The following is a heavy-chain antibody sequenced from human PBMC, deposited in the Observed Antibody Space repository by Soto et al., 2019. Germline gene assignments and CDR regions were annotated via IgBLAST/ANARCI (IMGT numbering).Heavy chain of an antibody. J-gene: IGHJ6*02. CDR2: IVVGSGNT. D-gene: IGHD6-19*01. CDR1: GFTITGSA. V-gene: IGHV1-58*01. Sequence: LVKVSCKASGFTITGSAVQRVRQARGQRLEWIGWIVVGSGNTNYAQKFQERVTITRDMSTSTAYMELSSLRSEDTAVYYCAAANGWSYYYGMDVWGQGTTVTVSS. CDR3: AAANGWSYYYGMDV.